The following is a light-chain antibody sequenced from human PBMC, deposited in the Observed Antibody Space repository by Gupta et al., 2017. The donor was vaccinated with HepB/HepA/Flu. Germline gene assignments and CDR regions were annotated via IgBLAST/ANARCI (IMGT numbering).Light chain of an antibody. CDR2: KAS. CDR3: QQYNNYFMCS. J-gene: IGKJ2*04. V-gene: IGKV1-5*03. CDR1: QNINNW. Sequence: DIQTTQSPSTLSASVGDRVTITCRASQNINNWLAWYQQKPGKAPKLLIYKASNLESGVPSRFSGSGSGTEFTLTISSLQPDDFATYYCQQYNNYFMCSFGQGTKLEIK.